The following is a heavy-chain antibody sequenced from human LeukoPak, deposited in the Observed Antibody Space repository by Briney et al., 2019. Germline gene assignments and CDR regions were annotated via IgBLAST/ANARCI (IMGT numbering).Heavy chain of an antibody. J-gene: IGHJ5*02. CDR2: INHSGST. CDR3: ARGIQVITIFGVVKSNWFDP. V-gene: IGHV4-34*01. CDR1: GGSFSGYY. D-gene: IGHD3-3*01. Sequence: SETLSLTCAVYGGSFSGYYWSWIRQPPGKGLEWIGEINHSGSTNYNPSLKSRVTISVDTSKNQFSLKLSSVTAADTAVYYCARGIQVITIFGVVKSNWFDPWGQGTLVTVSS.